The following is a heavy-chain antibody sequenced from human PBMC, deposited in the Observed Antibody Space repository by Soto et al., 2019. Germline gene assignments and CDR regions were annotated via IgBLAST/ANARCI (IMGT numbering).Heavy chain of an antibody. D-gene: IGHD3-10*01. CDR1: GFTFSSYA. CDR2: ISGSGGST. Sequence: PGGSLRLSCAASGFTFSSYAMSWVRQAPGKGLEWVSAISGSGGSTYYADSVKGRFTISRDNSKNTLYLQMNSLRAEDTAVYYSAKDPTPWSVAGPIITMVRGGYFDYWGQETLVTVSS. J-gene: IGHJ4*02. CDR3: AKDPTPWSVAGPIITMVRGGYFDY. V-gene: IGHV3-23*01.